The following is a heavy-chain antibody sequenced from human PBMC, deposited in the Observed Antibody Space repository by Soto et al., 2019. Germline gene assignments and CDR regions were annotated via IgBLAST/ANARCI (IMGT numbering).Heavy chain of an antibody. Sequence: QVHLVQSGAEVKKPGASVKVSCNASGYTFTSYGISWLRQAPGQGLEWMGWISAYNGNTNYAQKLQGRVTMTTDTFTSTAYMELRSLRSDDTAVYYCASGTTYGWSQGYYFDYWGQGTLVTFSS. D-gene: IGHD6-19*01. CDR1: GYTFTSYG. CDR3: ASGTTYGWSQGYYFDY. V-gene: IGHV1-18*01. J-gene: IGHJ4*02. CDR2: ISAYNGNT.